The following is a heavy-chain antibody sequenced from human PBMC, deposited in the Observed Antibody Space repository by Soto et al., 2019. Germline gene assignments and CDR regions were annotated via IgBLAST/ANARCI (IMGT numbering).Heavy chain of an antibody. Sequence: GASVKVSWKASGDAFTSYYMRWVRQAPGQGLEWMGIINPGGGSTSYAQKFQGRVTMTRDTSTSTVYMELSSLRSEDTAVYYCARDLAVTILAGYFDYWGQGTLVTVSS. D-gene: IGHD3-9*01. J-gene: IGHJ4*02. CDR3: ARDLAVTILAGYFDY. CDR1: GDAFTSYY. V-gene: IGHV1-46*01. CDR2: INPGGGST.